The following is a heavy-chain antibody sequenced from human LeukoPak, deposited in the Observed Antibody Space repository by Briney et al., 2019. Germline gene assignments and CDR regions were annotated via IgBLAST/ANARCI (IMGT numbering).Heavy chain of an antibody. V-gene: IGHV4-59*12. Sequence: SETLFLTCTVSGDSISDYYWSWIRQPPGKGLEWIGYVYFSGSTKCNPSLKSRVTISVDTSKNQFSLKLSSVTAADTAVYYCARIKRGNYYAFDIWGQGTMVTVSS. CDR3: ARIKRGNYYAFDI. CDR1: GDSISDYY. D-gene: IGHD1-7*01. J-gene: IGHJ3*02. CDR2: VYFSGST.